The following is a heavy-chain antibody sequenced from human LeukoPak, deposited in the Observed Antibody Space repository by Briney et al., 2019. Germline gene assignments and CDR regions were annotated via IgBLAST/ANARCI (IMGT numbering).Heavy chain of an antibody. CDR2: VYFSGST. CDR1: GGSISSTSYY. V-gene: IGHV4-39*07. Sequence: SETLSLTCSVSGGSISSTSYYWGWIRQPPGKGLEWIGSVYFSGSTYYNPSLKSRVTISVDTSKNQFSLKLNSLTAADTAVYYCAREKNYDILTGYYGRYNWFDPWGQGTLVTVSS. CDR3: AREKNYDILTGYYGRYNWFDP. J-gene: IGHJ5*02. D-gene: IGHD3-9*01.